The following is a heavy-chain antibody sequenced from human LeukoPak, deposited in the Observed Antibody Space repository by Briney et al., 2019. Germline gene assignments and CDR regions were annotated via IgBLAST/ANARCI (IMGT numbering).Heavy chain of an antibody. CDR2: IRYDGSNK. V-gene: IGHV3-30*02. D-gene: IGHD2-2*01. J-gene: IGHJ4*02. CDR1: GFTFSSYG. Sequence: GGSLRLSCAASGFTFSSYGMHWVRQAPGKGLEWVAFIRYDGSNKYYADSVKGRFTISRDNSKNALYLQMNSLRAEDTAVYYCASYRVYCSSTSCYGGEFDYWGQGTLVTVSS. CDR3: ASYRVYCSSTSCYGGEFDY.